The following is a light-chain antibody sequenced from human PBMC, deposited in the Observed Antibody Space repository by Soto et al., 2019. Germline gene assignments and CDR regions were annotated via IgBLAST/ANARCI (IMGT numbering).Light chain of an antibody. CDR2: VAS. CDR3: QRATSFPPS. Sequence: DIQMTQSPSSVSASVGDRVTITCRASQDISSWLAWYQQKPGKAPNLLIYVASNLQIGVPLRFSGSGSGTEFTLTIRSLQPEDFATYYFQRATSFPPSFGQGTRLEIK. J-gene: IGKJ5*01. CDR1: QDISSW. V-gene: IGKV1D-12*01.